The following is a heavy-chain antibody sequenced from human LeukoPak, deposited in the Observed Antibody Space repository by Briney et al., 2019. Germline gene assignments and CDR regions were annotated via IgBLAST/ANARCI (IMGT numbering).Heavy chain of an antibody. J-gene: IGHJ4*02. CDR2: INPSGGST. V-gene: IGHV1-46*01. CDR1: GYTFTSYY. Sequence: ASVKVSRKASGYTFTSYYMHWVRQAPGQGLEWMGIINPSGGSTSYAQKFQGRVTMTRDMSTSTVYMGLSSLRSEDTAVYYCASLGGDYSDYWGQGTLVTVSS. CDR3: ASLGGDYSDY.